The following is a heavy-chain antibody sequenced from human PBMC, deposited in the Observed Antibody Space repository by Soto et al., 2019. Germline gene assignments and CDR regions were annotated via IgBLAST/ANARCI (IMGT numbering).Heavy chain of an antibody. Sequence: QVQLQESGPGLVKPSQTLSLTGTVSGGSISSGDNYWSWIRQHPGKGLEWIGYIYYSGSTYYNPSLWRRVTISVDTSKNQFSLRLSSVTAADSAVYYCARVRAGAPYYYDRTGFDHWGQGSLVTVSS. CDR2: IYYSGST. D-gene: IGHD3-22*01. J-gene: IGHJ4*02. V-gene: IGHV4-31*03. CDR3: ARVRAGAPYYYDRTGFDH. CDR1: GGSISSGDNY.